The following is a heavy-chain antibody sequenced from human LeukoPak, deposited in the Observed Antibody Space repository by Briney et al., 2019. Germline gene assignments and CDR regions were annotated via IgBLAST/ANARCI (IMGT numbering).Heavy chain of an antibody. CDR3: AKESLNDSSSWSHDY. Sequence: PGRSLRLSCAASGFTFSSYAMSWVRQAPGKGLEWVSAISGSGGSTYYADSVKGRFTISRDNSKNTLYLQMNSLRAEDTAVYYCAKESLNDSSSWSHDYWGQGTLVTVSS. CDR1: GFTFSSYA. J-gene: IGHJ4*02. CDR2: ISGSGGST. V-gene: IGHV3-23*01. D-gene: IGHD6-13*01.